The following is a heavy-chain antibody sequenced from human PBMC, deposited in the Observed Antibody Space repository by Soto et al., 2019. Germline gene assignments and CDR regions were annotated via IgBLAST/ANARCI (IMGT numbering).Heavy chain of an antibody. CDR1: ELIFSNYK. CDR2: INTDGSIT. J-gene: IGHJ4*02. CDR3: ARDTDGLHY. Sequence: GGSLRLSCAASELIFSNYKVHWVRQAPGKGLVWVSRINTDGSITDYADSVKGRFTVSRDNPKNTLYLQMNSLRAEDTAVYYCARDTDGLHYWGQGTLVTVSS. V-gene: IGHV3-74*01.